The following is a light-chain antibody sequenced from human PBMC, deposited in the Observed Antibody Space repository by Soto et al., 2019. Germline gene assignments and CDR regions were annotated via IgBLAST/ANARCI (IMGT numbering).Light chain of an antibody. J-gene: IGKJ1*01. V-gene: IGKV3-11*01. CDR1: QSVSSY. Sequence: EIVLTQSPATLSLSPGERATLTCRASQSVSSYLAWYQQKPGQAPRLLIHDASNRATGIPARFSGSGSGTDFTLTIGSLEAEDLAVYYCQQRSNWPWTFGQGTKVEIK. CDR3: QQRSNWPWT. CDR2: DAS.